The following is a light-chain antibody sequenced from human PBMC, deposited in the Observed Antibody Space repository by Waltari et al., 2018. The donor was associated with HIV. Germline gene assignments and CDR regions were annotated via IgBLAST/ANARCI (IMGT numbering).Light chain of an antibody. V-gene: IGLV2-11*01. CDR2: EVT. J-gene: IGLJ1*01. CDR1: SSDVGAYDY. Sequence: QSALTQPRSVSGSPGPSVAIPCTGTSSDVGAYDYVSWYPQHPGKASKLMIYEVTTPPSGISDRFSGSKSGNTASLTISGLQGEDEADYYCSSYAGSYTGVFGTGTKVTVL. CDR3: SSYAGSYTGV.